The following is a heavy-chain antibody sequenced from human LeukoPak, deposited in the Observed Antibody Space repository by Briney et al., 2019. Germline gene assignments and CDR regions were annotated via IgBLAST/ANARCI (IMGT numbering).Heavy chain of an antibody. V-gene: IGHV3-30*04. CDR3: ARDPFSTVVASPIDY. Sequence: LPGGSLRLSCAASGFTFSSCDMHWVRQAPGKGLEWVAFISYDGRKKYHADSVKGRFTISRDNSKNTVSLQMSSLRAEDRAVYFCARDPFSTVVASPIDYWGQGTLVTVSS. D-gene: IGHD4-23*01. CDR2: ISYDGRKK. J-gene: IGHJ4*02. CDR1: GFTFSSCD.